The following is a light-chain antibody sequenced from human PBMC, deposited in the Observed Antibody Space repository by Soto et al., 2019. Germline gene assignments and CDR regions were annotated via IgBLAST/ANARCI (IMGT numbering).Light chain of an antibody. CDR3: CSYAGSNYV. V-gene: IGLV2-23*02. CDR1: SSDVGNYNL. CDR2: EVS. J-gene: IGLJ1*01. Sequence: QSALTQPASLSGSSGQSITISCTRTSSDVGNYNLVSWYQHHPGKAPKLMLYEVSKRPSGVSNRFSGSKSGDTASLTISGLQAEDEADYYCCSYAGSNYVFGTGTKVTVL.